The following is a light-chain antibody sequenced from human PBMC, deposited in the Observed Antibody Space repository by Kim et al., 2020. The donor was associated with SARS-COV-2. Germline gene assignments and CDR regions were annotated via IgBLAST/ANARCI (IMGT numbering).Light chain of an antibody. V-gene: IGKV3-20*01. CDR1: ESVDSSK. Sequence: PGEKATVSCGASESVDSSKLAWYQQKPGQAPRLLIFGASSRATGIPDRFSGSGSGTDFTLTISRLEPEDFAVYYCQQFGGSPPITFGQGTRLEIK. CDR2: GAS. CDR3: QQFGGSPPIT. J-gene: IGKJ5*01.